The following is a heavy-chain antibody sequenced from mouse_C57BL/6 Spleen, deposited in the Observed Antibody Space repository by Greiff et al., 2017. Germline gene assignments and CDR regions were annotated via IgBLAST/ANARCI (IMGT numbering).Heavy chain of an antibody. CDR2: INYDGSST. D-gene: IGHD1-1*01. V-gene: IGHV5-16*01. CDR3: ARDHYYGSSGLYGMDY. CDR1: GFTFSDYY. Sequence: EVQLVESEGGLVQPGSSMKLSCTASGFTFSDYYMAWVRQVPEKGLEWVANINYDGSSTYYLDSLKSRFIISRDNAKNILYLQMSSLKSEDTATYYCARDHYYGSSGLYGMDYWGQGTSVTVSS. J-gene: IGHJ4*01.